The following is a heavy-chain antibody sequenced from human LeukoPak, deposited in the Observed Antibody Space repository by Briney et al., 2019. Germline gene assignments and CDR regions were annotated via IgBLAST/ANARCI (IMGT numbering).Heavy chain of an antibody. J-gene: IGHJ6*02. CDR2: ISDRGST. Sequence: SETLSLTCTVSGGSIRSYYWSWIRQSPGKGLEWIGYISDRGSTNYNPSLNSRVTISVDTSKNQFSLKLSSVTAADTAVYYCARDRDTGYGMDVWGQGTTVTVSS. CDR1: GGSIRSYY. CDR3: ARDRDTGYGMDV. V-gene: IGHV4-59*01. D-gene: IGHD1-14*01.